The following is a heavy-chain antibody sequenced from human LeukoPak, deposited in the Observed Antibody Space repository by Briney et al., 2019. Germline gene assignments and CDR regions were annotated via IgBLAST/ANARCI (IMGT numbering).Heavy chain of an antibody. J-gene: IGHJ5*02. D-gene: IGHD6-13*01. CDR1: GYTFTSYG. Sequence: GASVKVSCKASGYTFTSYGISWVRQAPGQGLEWMGWISAYNGNTNYAQKLQGRVTMTTDTSTSTAYMELRSLRSDDTAVYYRARCRQQLGRYNWFDPWGQGTLVTVSS. V-gene: IGHV1-18*01. CDR3: ARCRQQLGRYNWFDP. CDR2: ISAYNGNT.